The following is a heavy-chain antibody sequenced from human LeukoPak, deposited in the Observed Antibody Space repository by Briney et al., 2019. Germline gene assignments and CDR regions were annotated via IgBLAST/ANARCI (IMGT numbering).Heavy chain of an antibody. CDR1: GGSISSRSYY. D-gene: IGHD1-1*01. CDR3: AAVASTTYYYYMDV. J-gene: IGHJ6*03. Sequence: SETLSLTCSASGGSISSRSYYWGWIRQPPGKGLEWIGSIYYSGTTQYNASLKSRVTISVDTSKNQFSLEMSSVTAADTAVYCCAAVASTTYYYYMDVWGKGTTVTVSS. V-gene: IGHV4-39*01. CDR2: IYYSGTT.